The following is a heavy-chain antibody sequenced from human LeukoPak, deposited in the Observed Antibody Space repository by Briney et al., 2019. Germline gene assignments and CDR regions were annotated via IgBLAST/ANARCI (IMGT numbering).Heavy chain of an antibody. CDR1: GYTFTGYY. D-gene: IGHD1-26*01. V-gene: IGHV1-2*02. Sequence: ASVKVSCKASGYTFTGYYMHWVRQAPGQGLEWMGWINPNSGGTNYAQKFQGRVTMTRDTSISTAYMELSRLGSEDTAVYYCARRWGELNAFDIWGQGTMVTVSS. CDR3: ARRWGELNAFDI. J-gene: IGHJ3*02. CDR2: INPNSGGT.